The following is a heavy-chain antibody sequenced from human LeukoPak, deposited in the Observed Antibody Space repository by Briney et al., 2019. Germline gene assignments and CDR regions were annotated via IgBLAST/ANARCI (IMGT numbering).Heavy chain of an antibody. V-gene: IGHV4-34*01. CDR1: GGSFSGYY. D-gene: IGHD1-14*01. Sequence: PSETLSLTCAVYGGSFSGYYWSWIRQPPGKGLEWIGEINHSGSTNYNPSLRSRVTISVDTSKNQFSLKLSSVTAADTAVYYCARDREGAGPFDYWGQGTLVTVSS. CDR2: INHSGST. CDR3: ARDREGAGPFDY. J-gene: IGHJ4*02.